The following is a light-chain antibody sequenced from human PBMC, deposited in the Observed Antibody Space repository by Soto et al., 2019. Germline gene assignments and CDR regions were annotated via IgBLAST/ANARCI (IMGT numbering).Light chain of an antibody. Sequence: EIVLTQSPGTPSLSPGERATLSCRASQSISNYLAWYQHKPGQAPRLLISDASERASGVPARFSGSGSGTDFTLTISSLEPEDFAVYYCQQRSQWPPLTFGGGTTVEIK. CDR2: DAS. V-gene: IGKV3-11*01. CDR3: QQRSQWPPLT. CDR1: QSISNY. J-gene: IGKJ4*01.